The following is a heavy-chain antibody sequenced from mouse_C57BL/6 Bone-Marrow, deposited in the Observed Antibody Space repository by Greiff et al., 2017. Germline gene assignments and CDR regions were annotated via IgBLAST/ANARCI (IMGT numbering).Heavy chain of an antibody. D-gene: IGHD4-1*01. J-gene: IGHJ2*01. CDR3: ARSGPLGRSFDY. CDR2: IYPTSGRT. CDR1: GYTFTSYW. V-gene: IGHV1-55*01. Sequence: QVQLQQPGAELVKPGASVKMSCKASGYTFTSYWITWVKQRPGQGLEWIGDIYPTSGRTNYNEKVKSKAILTADTSSNTAYMQLSSLTSEDSAVFYCARSGPLGRSFDYWGQGTTLTVSA.